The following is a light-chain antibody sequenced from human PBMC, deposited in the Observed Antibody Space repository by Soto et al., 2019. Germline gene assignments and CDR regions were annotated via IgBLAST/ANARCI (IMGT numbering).Light chain of an antibody. CDR3: QQYDGLPLT. Sequence: DIQLTQSPSSLSASVGDRITITCQASRDIAHYLSWYQQKPGKAPQLLVYDASKLQTGVPSRFSGSASVTYFTFAISSLEPEDRATDFCQQYDGLPLTFGGGTKVEIK. V-gene: IGKV1-33*01. J-gene: IGKJ4*01. CDR2: DAS. CDR1: RDIAHY.